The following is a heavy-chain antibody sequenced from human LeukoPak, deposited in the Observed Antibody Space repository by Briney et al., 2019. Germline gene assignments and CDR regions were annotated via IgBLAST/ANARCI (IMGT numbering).Heavy chain of an antibody. J-gene: IGHJ4*02. Sequence: GGSLRLSCAASGFTFSHYWMHWVRQVPGKGLVWVAVISYDGSNKYYADSVKGRFTISRDNSKNTLYLQMNSLRAEDTAVYYCARDNRPADQYCGGDCYSLTILYYFDYWGQGTLVTVSS. D-gene: IGHD2-21*02. V-gene: IGHV3-30*03. CDR3: ARDNRPADQYCGGDCYSLTILYYFDY. CDR2: ISYDGSNK. CDR1: GFTFSHYW.